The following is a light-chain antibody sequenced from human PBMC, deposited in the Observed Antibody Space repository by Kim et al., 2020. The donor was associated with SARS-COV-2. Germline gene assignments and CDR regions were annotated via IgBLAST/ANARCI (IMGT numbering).Light chain of an antibody. CDR1: QSVSSTY. CDR2: GAS. CDR3: QQYGSSPRT. Sequence: EIVLTQSPGTLSLSPGESATLSCRASQSVSSTYLAWYQQRPGQAPRLLLYGASSRATGIPDRFRGSGSGTAFTLTIIRLEPEDFAVYYCQQYGSSPRTFGQGTKVDIK. V-gene: IGKV3-20*01. J-gene: IGKJ1*01.